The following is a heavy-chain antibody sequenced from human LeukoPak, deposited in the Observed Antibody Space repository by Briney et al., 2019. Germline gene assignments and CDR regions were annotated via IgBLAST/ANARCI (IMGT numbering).Heavy chain of an antibody. CDR2: IKSKTDGGTT. D-gene: IGHD1-26*01. CDR1: GFTFSNAW. V-gene: IGHV3-15*01. J-gene: IGHJ6*02. CDR3: TTDSGSGSYGAVEGYYCYGMDV. Sequence: PGGSLRLSCAASGFTFSNAWMSWVRQAPGKGLEWVGRIKSKTDGGTTDYAAPVKGRFTISRDDSKNTLYLQMNSLKTEDTAVYYCTTDSGSGSYGAVEGYYCYGMDVRGQGTTVTVSS.